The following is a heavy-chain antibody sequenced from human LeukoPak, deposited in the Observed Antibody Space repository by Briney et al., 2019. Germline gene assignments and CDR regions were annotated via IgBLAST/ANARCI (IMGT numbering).Heavy chain of an antibody. CDR3: ARVKAGARGTTYYYDS. J-gene: IGHJ4*02. CDR1: GGSISSHY. D-gene: IGHD1-1*01. Sequence: SESLSLTCTVSGGSISSHYWSWVRQPPGKGLEWIGYIYYSVSTNYNPFSKSRVTISVDTSKHQFSLKLSSVTAADTAVYYCARVKAGARGTTYYYDSWGQGTLVTVSS. V-gene: IGHV4-59*11. CDR2: IYYSVST.